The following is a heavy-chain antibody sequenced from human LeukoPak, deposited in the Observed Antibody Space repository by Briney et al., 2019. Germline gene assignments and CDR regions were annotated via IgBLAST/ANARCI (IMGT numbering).Heavy chain of an antibody. CDR3: ARVITSYDFRSGYYHNYYYYYYMDV. V-gene: IGHV4-39*07. Sequence: SETLSLTCTVSGGSISSSSYYWGWIRQPPGKGLEWIGSIYYSGSTYYNPSLKSRVTISVDTSKNQFSLKLSSVTAADTAVYYCARVITSYDFRSGYYHNYYYYYYMDVWGKGTTVTVSS. CDR2: IYYSGST. D-gene: IGHD3-3*01. J-gene: IGHJ6*03. CDR1: GGSISSSSYY.